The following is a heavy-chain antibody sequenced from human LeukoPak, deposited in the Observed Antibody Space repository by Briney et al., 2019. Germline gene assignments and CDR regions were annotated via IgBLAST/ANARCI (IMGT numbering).Heavy chain of an antibody. J-gene: IGHJ4*02. D-gene: IGHD2-2*01. V-gene: IGHV1-69*01. CDR3: ARSGRKIVVVPAAILDYLDY. CDR2: IIPIFGTA. Sequence: ASVKVSCKASGGTFSSYAISWVRQAPGQGLEWMGGIIPIFGTANYAQKFQGRVTITADESTSTAYMELSSLRSEDTAVYYCARSGRKIVVVPAAILDYLDYWGQGTLVTVSS. CDR1: GGTFSSYA.